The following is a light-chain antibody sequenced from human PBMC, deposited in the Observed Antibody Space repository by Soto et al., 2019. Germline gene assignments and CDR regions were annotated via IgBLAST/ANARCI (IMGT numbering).Light chain of an antibody. Sequence: EIVMTQSPATLSVSPGERATLSCRASQSVSSNLAWYQQKPGQAPRLLIYGASTRATGIPDRFSGSGSGTEFTLTISGQQSEDFAVYYCQQYNNWPPITFGQGTKLEIK. V-gene: IGKV3-15*01. CDR3: QQYNNWPPIT. CDR1: QSVSSN. CDR2: GAS. J-gene: IGKJ2*01.